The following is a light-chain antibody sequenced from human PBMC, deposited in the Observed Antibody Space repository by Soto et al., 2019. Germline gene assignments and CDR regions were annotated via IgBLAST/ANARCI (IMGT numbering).Light chain of an antibody. Sequence: QSALTQPPSASGSPGQSVTISCTGTSSDVGGYNYVSWYRQHPGKAPQLIIYDVNKRPSGVPDRFSDSKSGNTASLTVSGLQAEDEADYFCNSYGGTNNYVVFGGVTKLTVL. J-gene: IGLJ2*01. V-gene: IGLV2-8*01. CDR3: NSYGGTNNYVV. CDR1: SSDVGGYNY. CDR2: DVN.